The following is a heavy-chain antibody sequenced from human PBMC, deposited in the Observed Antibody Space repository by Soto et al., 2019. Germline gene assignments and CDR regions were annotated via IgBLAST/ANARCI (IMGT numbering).Heavy chain of an antibody. CDR1: GYTFTGYY. J-gene: IGHJ4*02. V-gene: IGHV1-2*02. Sequence: QVQLVQSGAEVKKPGASVKVSCKASGYTFTGYYTHWVRQAPGQGLEWMGWINPNSGGTNSAQKFQGSVAMTRDTSISTAYMELSRLRSDDTAVYYCARAVTGGVDYWGQGTLVTVSS. D-gene: IGHD4-17*01. CDR3: ARAVTGGVDY. CDR2: INPNSGGT.